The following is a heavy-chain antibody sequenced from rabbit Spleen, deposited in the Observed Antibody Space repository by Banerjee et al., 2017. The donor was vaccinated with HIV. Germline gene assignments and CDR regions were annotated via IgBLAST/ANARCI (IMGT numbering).Heavy chain of an antibody. CDR3: ARTGSSWSLNL. V-gene: IGHV1S43*01. CDR2: ISTFGSA. Sequence: QEQLVESGGGLVKPGASLTLICTASGVSFSGSSYICWVRQAPGKGLEYIGWISTFGSAYYANWVNGRFTISSDNAQNTVGLQLNSLTAADTATYFCARTGSSWSLNLWGQGTLVTVS. J-gene: IGHJ6*01. D-gene: IGHD8-1*01. CDR1: GVSFSGSSY.